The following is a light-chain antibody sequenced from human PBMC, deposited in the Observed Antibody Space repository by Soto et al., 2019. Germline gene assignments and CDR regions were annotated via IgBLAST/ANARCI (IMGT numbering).Light chain of an antibody. CDR2: DAS. CDR3: QQGNSFPFT. J-gene: IGKJ3*01. CDR1: QDISNY. V-gene: IGKV1-39*01. Sequence: DIQMTQSPSSLSASVGDRVTITCQASQDISNYLNWYQQKPGKAPKLLIYDASNLQSGVSSRFSGSGSGTDFTLTISSLQPEDFATYYCQQGNSFPFTFGPGTKVDIK.